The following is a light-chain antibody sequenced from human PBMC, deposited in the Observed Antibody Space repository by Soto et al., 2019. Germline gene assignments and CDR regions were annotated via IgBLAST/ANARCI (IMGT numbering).Light chain of an antibody. J-gene: IGKJ4*01. CDR2: AAS. Sequence: DIQMTQSPSSLSASVGDRVTITCRASQSISSYLNWYQQKPGKAPKLLIYAASSLQSGVPSRFSGSGSGTDFTLTISSQQPEDFATYYCQQSYSTPFTFGGGTMVEIK. CDR3: QQSYSTPFT. CDR1: QSISSY. V-gene: IGKV1-39*01.